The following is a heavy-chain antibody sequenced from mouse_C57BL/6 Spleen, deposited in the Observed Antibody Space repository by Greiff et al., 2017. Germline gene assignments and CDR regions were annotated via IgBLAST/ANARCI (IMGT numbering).Heavy chain of an antibody. CDR1: GYSITSGYY. CDR3: AREGLLDFDY. V-gene: IGHV3-6*01. D-gene: IGHD2-3*01. Sequence: EVQLQESGPGLVKPSQSLSLTCSVTGYSITSGYYWNWIRQFPGNKLEWMGYISDDGSNNYNPSLKNRISITRDTSKNQFFLKLNSVTTEDTATYYCAREGLLDFDYWGQGTTLTVSS. CDR2: ISDDGSN. J-gene: IGHJ2*01.